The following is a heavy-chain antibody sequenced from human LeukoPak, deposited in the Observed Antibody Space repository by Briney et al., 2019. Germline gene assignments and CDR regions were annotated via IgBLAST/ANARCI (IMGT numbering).Heavy chain of an antibody. D-gene: IGHD3-9*01. V-gene: IGHV3-30-3*01. J-gene: IGHJ4*02. CDR2: ISYDGSNK. CDR1: GFTFSSYA. Sequence: GGSLGLSCAASGFTFSSYAMHWVRQAPGKGLEWVAVISYDGSNKYYADSVKGRFTISRDNSKNTLYLQMNSLRAEDTAVYYCARELWDFDWLSQRPFDYWGQGTLVTVSS. CDR3: ARELWDFDWLSQRPFDY.